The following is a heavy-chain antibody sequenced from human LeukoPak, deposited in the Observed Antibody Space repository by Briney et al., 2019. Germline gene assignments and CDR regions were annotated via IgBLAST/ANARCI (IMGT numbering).Heavy chain of an antibody. CDR1: GFTFSSYW. V-gene: IGHV3-7*05. CDR3: ARNRYSGSYGVDY. CDR2: IKQDGSEK. J-gene: IGHJ4*02. D-gene: IGHD1-26*01. Sequence: GGSLRLSCAASGFTFSSYWMSWVRQAPGKGLEWVANIKQDGSEKYYVDSVKGRFTISRDNAKNSLYLQMNSLRTEDTAVYYCARNRYSGSYGVDYWGQGTLVTVSS.